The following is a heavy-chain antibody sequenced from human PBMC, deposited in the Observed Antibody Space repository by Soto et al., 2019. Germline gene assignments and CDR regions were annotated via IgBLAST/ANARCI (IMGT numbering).Heavy chain of an antibody. CDR1: GFTFSSYA. V-gene: IGHV3-23*01. J-gene: IGHJ4*02. CDR3: AKIRGSGYDLYGPFDY. D-gene: IGHD5-12*01. CDR2: ISGSGGST. Sequence: GGSLRLSCAASGFTFSSYAMSWVRQAPGKGLEWVSAISGSGGSTYYADSVKGRFTISRDNSKNTLYLQMNSLRAEDTAVYYCAKIRGSGYDLYGPFDYWGQGTLVTVSS.